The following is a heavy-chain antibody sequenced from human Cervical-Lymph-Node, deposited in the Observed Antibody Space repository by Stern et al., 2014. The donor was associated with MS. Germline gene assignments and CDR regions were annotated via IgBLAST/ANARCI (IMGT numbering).Heavy chain of an antibody. V-gene: IGHV1-18*01. J-gene: IGHJ4*02. D-gene: IGHD1-26*01. CDR1: GSTFTNYG. Sequence: VQLVESGAEVKKPGASVKVSCKPTGSTFTNYGISWVRQAPGQGLEWMGWIITYNGMTNYAQKLQGRLTMTRDTSTSTAYMDLRSLTSDDTAVYYCARRSGSYSFDYWGQGTLVTVSS. CDR3: ARRSGSYSFDY. CDR2: IITYNGMT.